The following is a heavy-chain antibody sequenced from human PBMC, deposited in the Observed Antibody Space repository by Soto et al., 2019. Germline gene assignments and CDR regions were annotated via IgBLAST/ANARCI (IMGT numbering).Heavy chain of an antibody. V-gene: IGHV1-18*01. CDR2: ISAYNGNT. CDR1: GYTFTSYG. CDR3: ARELLNPYYYYVMDV. J-gene: IGHJ6*02. D-gene: IGHD2-15*01. Sequence: ASVKVSCKASGYTFTSYGISWVRQAPGQGLEWMGWISAYNGNTNYAQKLQGRVTMTTDTSTSTAYMELRSLRSDDTAVYYCARELLNPYYYYVMDVWGQGTTVTVSS.